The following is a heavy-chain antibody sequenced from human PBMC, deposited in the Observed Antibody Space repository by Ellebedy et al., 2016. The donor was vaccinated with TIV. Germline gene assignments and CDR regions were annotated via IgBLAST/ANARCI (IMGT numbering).Heavy chain of an antibody. V-gene: IGHV1-24*01. Sequence: AASVKVSCKVSGDTLTDLSIHWVRQAPGKGLEWMGGFDPEDGETIYAQKFQGRVTMTEDTSTDTAYMELSSLRSEDTAVYYCATDITGAVAGYYYYGMDVWGQGTTVTVSS. CDR1: GDTLTDLS. J-gene: IGHJ6*02. CDR2: FDPEDGET. D-gene: IGHD6-19*01. CDR3: ATDITGAVAGYYYYGMDV.